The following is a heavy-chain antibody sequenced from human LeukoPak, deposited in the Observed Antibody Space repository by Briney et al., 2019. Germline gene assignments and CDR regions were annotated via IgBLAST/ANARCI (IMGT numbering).Heavy chain of an antibody. D-gene: IGHD3-22*01. J-gene: IGHJ3*02. V-gene: IGHV3-48*03. CDR2: ISSTGNTI. Sequence: GGSLRLSCAASGFTFRSYEMNWVRQAPEKGLEWVSYISSTGNTIYYADSVKGRFTISRDNAKNSLYLQMNSLRAEDTAVYYCARATYYYDSSGNYHGAFDIWGQGTMVTVSS. CDR1: GFTFRSYE. CDR3: ARATYYYDSSGNYHGAFDI.